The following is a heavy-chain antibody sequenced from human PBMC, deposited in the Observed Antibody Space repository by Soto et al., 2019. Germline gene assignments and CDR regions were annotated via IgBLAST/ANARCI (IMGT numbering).Heavy chain of an antibody. Sequence: SETLSLTCTVSGGSISSYYGSWIRQPPGKGLEWIGYIYYSGSTNYNPSLKSRVTISVDTSKNQFSLQLTSVTPEDTAVYYCAGTTSHQWYYMDVWGKGTTVTVSS. V-gene: IGHV4-59*12. CDR2: IYYSGST. CDR3: AGTTSHQWYYMDV. J-gene: IGHJ6*03. CDR1: GGSISSYY. D-gene: IGHD1-7*01.